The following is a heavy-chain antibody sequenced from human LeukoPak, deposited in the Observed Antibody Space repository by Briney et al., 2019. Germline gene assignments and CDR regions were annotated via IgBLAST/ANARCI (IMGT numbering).Heavy chain of an antibody. J-gene: IGHJ4*02. CDR2: IYSGGST. Sequence: GGSLRLSCAASGFTVSSNYMSWVRQAPGKGLEWVSVIYSGGSTYYADSVKGRFTISRDNSKNTLYLQMNSLGAEDTAVYYCARDGGTYYYDSSGYYPQGYFDYWGQGTLVTVSS. CDR1: GFTVSSNY. V-gene: IGHV3-53*01. CDR3: ARDGGTYYYDSSGYYPQGYFDY. D-gene: IGHD3-22*01.